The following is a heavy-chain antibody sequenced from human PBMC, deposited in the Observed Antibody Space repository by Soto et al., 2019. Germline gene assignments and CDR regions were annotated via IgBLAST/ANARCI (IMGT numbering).Heavy chain of an antibody. CDR3: ARDRSSYYDSSGYYGFN. CDR1: GGTFSSYA. D-gene: IGHD3-22*01. CDR2: IIPIFGTA. Sequence: ASVKVSCKASGGTFSSYAISWVRQAPGQGLEWMGGIIPIFGTANYAQKFQGRVTITADESTSTAYMELSSLRSEDTAVYYCARDRSSYYDSSGYYGFNWGQGTLVTVSS. J-gene: IGHJ4*02. V-gene: IGHV1-69*13.